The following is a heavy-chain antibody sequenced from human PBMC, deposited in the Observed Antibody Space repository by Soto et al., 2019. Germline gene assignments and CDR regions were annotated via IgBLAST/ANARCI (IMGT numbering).Heavy chain of an antibody. D-gene: IGHD4-17*01. CDR2: ISGYNGDT. V-gene: IGHV1-18*01. Sequence: ASVKVSCKASGYTFTSNGINWVRQAPGQGLEWMGWISGYNGDTRYAQKMQGRVTMTTDTSTTTAYMELRSLRSDDTAVYYCARDFPAGDDYGDYRLFYWGQGTLVTVSS. CDR3: ARDFPAGDDYGDYRLFY. CDR1: GYTFTSNG. J-gene: IGHJ4*02.